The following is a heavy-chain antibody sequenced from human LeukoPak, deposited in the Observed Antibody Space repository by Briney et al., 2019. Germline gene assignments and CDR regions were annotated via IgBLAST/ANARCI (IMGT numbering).Heavy chain of an antibody. CDR2: INPNSGGT. D-gene: IGHD3-10*01. CDR3: ARDGVWFGELSSYFDY. V-gene: IGHV1-2*02. Sequence: ASVKVSCKASGYSFTSYYMHWVRQAPGQGLEWMGWINPNSGGTNYAQKFQGRVTMTRDTSISTAYMELSRLRSDDTAVYYCARDGVWFGELSSYFDYWGQGTLVTVSS. CDR1: GYSFTSYY. J-gene: IGHJ4*02.